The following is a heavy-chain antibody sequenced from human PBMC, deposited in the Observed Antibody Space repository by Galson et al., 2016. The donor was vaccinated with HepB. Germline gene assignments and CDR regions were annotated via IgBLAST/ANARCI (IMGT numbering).Heavy chain of an antibody. CDR2: ISYDGSKK. Sequence: SLRLSCAASGFTFGSYAMHWVRQAPGKGLEWVAVISYDGSKKYYADSMKGRFTISRDISQNTLYLQMNSLRAEDTAVYYCAVPGVAGTVWLWGLDYWGQGTPVTVSS. J-gene: IGHJ4*02. CDR1: GFTFGSYA. CDR3: AVPGVAGTVWLWGLDY. V-gene: IGHV3-30*04. D-gene: IGHD6-19*01.